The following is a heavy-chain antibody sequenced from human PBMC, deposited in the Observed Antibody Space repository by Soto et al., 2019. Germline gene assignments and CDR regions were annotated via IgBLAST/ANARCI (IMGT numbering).Heavy chain of an antibody. J-gene: IGHJ4*02. D-gene: IGHD3-22*01. Sequence: GGSLRLSCVASGFTFSSYAMIWVRQAPGKGLEWVSLIRGDGGTTFYVDSVKGRFTVSRDDSRNTLFLQMNSLRADDTAVYYCAKVNTMIVVVITTDGGYWGQGTLVTVSS. CDR3: AKVNTMIVVVITTDGGY. CDR1: GFTFSSYA. V-gene: IGHV3-23*01. CDR2: IRGDGGTT.